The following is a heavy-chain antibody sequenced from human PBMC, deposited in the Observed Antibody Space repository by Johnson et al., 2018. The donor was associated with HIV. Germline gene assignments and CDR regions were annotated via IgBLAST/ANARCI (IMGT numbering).Heavy chain of an antibody. Sequence: QVQLVESGGGVVQPGRSLRLSCAASGFTFSSYAMHWVRQAPGKGLEWVALISHHGSNKDCADSVKGRLTISRDNSKNTLYLQMNSLRPEDTAVFYCARGPGYNDGWGAFDIWGQGTVVTVSS. CDR3: ARGPGYNDGWGAFDI. D-gene: IGHD5-18*01. J-gene: IGHJ3*02. CDR1: GFTFSSYA. CDR2: ISHHGSNK. V-gene: IGHV3-30-3*01.